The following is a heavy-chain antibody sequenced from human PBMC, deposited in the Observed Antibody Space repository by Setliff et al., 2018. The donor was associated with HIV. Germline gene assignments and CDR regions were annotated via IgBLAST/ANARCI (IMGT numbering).Heavy chain of an antibody. CDR3: ARPVEMANREFDY. J-gene: IGHJ4*02. CDR2: ISTSGRT. CDR1: AGSISSGNYY. Sequence: SETLSLTCTVSAGSISSGNYYWSWIRQPAGKGLEWIGHISTSGRTNYNPSLKSRVTISVDTSKNQFSLKLSSVTAADTAVYYCARPVEMANREFDYWGQGTLVTVSS. V-gene: IGHV4-61*09. D-gene: IGHD1-26*01.